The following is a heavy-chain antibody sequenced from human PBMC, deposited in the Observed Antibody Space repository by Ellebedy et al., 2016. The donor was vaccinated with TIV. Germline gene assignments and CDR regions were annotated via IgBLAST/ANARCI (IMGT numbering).Heavy chain of an antibody. CDR3: ARHYCARHCYDSYWYFDL. CDR1: GGSISNNY. D-gene: IGHD5-12*01. J-gene: IGHJ2*01. Sequence: MPSETLSLTCTVSGGSISNNYWSWIRQPPGKGLEWIGYMYYSGSTKYNPSLKSRVTISVDTSKNQFSLKVSSVTAADTAVYYCARHYCARHCYDSYWYFDLWGRGTLVTVSS. V-gene: IGHV4-59*08. CDR2: MYYSGST.